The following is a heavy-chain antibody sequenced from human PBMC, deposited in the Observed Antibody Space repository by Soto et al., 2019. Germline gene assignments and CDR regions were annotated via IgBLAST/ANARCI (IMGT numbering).Heavy chain of an antibody. CDR1: GYTFTSYD. Sequence: QVRLVQSGAEVKKPGASVKVSCKASGYTFTSYDINWGRQATGQGLEWMGWRNPNSVNTGYAQKFQGRVTMTRNTSISTAYMGLSSLRSEDTAVYYCARGPLSFRYYYYMDVWGKGTTVTVSS. V-gene: IGHV1-8*01. CDR3: ARGPLSFRYYYYMDV. J-gene: IGHJ6*03. CDR2: RNPNSVNT.